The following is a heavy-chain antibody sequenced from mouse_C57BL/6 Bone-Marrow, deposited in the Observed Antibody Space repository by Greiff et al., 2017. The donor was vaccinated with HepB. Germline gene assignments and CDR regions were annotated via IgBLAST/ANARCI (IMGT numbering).Heavy chain of an antibody. V-gene: IGHV1-26*01. J-gene: IGHJ3*01. CDR2: INPNNGGT. CDR1: GYTFTDYY. D-gene: IGHD2-3*01. Sequence: VQLQQSGPELVKPGASVKISCKASGYTFTDYYMNWVKQSHGKSLEWIGDINPNNGGTSYNQKFKGKATLTVDKSSSTAYMELRSLTSEDSAVYYCARLFHGYSFAYWGQGTLVTVSA. CDR3: ARLFHGYSFAY.